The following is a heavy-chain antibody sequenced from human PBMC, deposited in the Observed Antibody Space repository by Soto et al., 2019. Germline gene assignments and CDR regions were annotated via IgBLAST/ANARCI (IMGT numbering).Heavy chain of an antibody. V-gene: IGHV5-51*01. CDR3: ARLFNSGSFYLPFDY. D-gene: IGHD1-26*01. CDR1: GYSFTSYW. CDR2: IYPGDSDA. Sequence: PGESLKISCKGSGYSFTSYWIGWVRQMPGKGLEWMGIIYPGDSDARYSPSFQGQVTISADKSISTAYLQWSSLKASDTAMYYCARLFNSGSFYLPFDYWGQGILVTVSS. J-gene: IGHJ4*02.